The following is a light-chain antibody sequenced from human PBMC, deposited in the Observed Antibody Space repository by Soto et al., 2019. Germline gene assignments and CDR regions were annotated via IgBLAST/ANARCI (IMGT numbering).Light chain of an antibody. J-gene: IGKJ2*01. Sequence: VVLTQSPGTLSLSPGERATLSCRASQSVSSSYLAWYQQKPGQAPRLLIYGASSRATGIPDRFSGSGSGTDFTLTISRLEPEDFAVYYCKYYGTSGYTFGQGTKLEIK. CDR1: QSVSSSY. CDR3: KYYGTSGYT. V-gene: IGKV3-20*01. CDR2: GAS.